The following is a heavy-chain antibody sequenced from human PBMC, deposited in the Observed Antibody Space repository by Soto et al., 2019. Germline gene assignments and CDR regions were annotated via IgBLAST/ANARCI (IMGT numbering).Heavy chain of an antibody. CDR1: GFIFSTFD. J-gene: IGHJ5*02. CDR3: ARGRSFSYDSTPPPRFDP. D-gene: IGHD3-22*01. Sequence: LRLSCAASGFIFSTFDIHWVRQAPGKGLEWVSGIGTLSDAVYAASVQGRSTISRQNDKNSVYLQMNSLRAGDTAVYYCARGRSFSYDSTPPPRFDPRGQGTLVTVSS. CDR2: IGTLSDA. V-gene: IGHV3-13*01.